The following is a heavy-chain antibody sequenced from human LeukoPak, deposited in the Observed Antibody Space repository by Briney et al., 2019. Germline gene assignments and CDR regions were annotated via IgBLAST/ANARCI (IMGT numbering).Heavy chain of an antibody. J-gene: IGHJ4*02. CDR1: GFTFSDYY. D-gene: IGHD4-17*01. Sequence: GGSLRLSCAASGFTFSDYYMSWIRQAPGKGLEWVAVISYDGSNKYYADSVKGRFTISRDNSKNTLYLQMNSLRAEDTAVYYCARDSLRSNFDYWGQGTLVTVSS. CDR2: ISYDGSNK. CDR3: ARDSLRSNFDY. V-gene: IGHV3-30-3*01.